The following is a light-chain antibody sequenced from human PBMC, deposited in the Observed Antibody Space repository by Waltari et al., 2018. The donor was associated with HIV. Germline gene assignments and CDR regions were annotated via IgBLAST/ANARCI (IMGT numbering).Light chain of an antibody. CDR2: VNSDGSH. CDR3: QTWGKGIRV. Sequence: VLTQSPSASASLGASVTLTCTLRSSHSTYVIACHQQQQEKGPRYLMNVNSDGSHSRGDGIPDRVSGSSSGTERYLTISGLQYEDDADYYCQTWGKGIRVFGGGTRLTVL. CDR1: SSHSTYV. J-gene: IGLJ3*02. V-gene: IGLV4-69*01.